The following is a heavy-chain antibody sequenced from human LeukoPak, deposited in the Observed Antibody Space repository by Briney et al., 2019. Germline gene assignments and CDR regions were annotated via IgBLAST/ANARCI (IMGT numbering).Heavy chain of an antibody. CDR3: AKASAMIVVVSKHLDY. Sequence: GGSLRLSCAASGFTFSSYAMSWVRQAPGKGLEWVSAISGSGGSTYYADSVKGRFTISRDNSKNTLYLQMNSLRAEDTAVYYCAKASAMIVVVSKHLDYWGQGTLVTVSS. J-gene: IGHJ4*02. V-gene: IGHV3-23*01. D-gene: IGHD3-22*01. CDR1: GFTFSSYA. CDR2: ISGSGGST.